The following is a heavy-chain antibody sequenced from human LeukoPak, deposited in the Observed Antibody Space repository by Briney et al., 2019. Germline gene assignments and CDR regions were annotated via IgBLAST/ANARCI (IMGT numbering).Heavy chain of an antibody. J-gene: IGHJ4*02. CDR3: ARDSVESGEFDY. V-gene: IGHV4-30-2*01. CDR1: GGSISSGDYY. CDR2: IYHSGST. Sequence: SQTLSLTCTVSGGSISSGDYYWSWIRQPPGKGLEWIGYIYHSGSTYYNPSLKSRVTISVDRSKNQFSLKLSSVTAADTAVYYCARDSVESGEFDYWGQGTLVTVSS. D-gene: IGHD5-24*01.